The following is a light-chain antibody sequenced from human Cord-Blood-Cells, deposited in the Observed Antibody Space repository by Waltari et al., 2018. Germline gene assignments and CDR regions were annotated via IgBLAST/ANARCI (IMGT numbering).Light chain of an antibody. Sequence: QSALTQPASVSGSPGPSITISCTGTSSDVGGYNYVSWYQQHPGKAPKLMIYDVSKRPSGVSNRFSGSKSGNTASLTISGLQAEDEADYYCSSYTSSSTFDWVFGGGTKLTVL. J-gene: IGLJ3*02. CDR3: SSYTSSSTFDWV. CDR2: DVS. CDR1: SSDVGGYNY. V-gene: IGLV2-14*01.